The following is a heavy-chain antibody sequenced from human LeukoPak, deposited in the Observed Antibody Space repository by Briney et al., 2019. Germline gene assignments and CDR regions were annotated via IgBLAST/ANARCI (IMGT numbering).Heavy chain of an antibody. CDR3: ARDGSYSSRSWFDP. CDR1: GYTFTSYD. V-gene: IGHV1-8*02. D-gene: IGHD6-13*01. CDR2: MNPNSGNT. J-gene: IGHJ5*02. Sequence: ASVKVSCKASGYTFTSYDINWVRQATGQGLEWMGWMNPNSGNTGYAQKFQGRVTMTRDTSISTAYMELSRLRSDDTAVYYCARDGSYSSRSWFDPWGQGTLVTVSS.